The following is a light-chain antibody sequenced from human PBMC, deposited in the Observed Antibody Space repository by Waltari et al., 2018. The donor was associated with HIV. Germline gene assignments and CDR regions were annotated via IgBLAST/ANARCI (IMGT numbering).Light chain of an antibody. J-gene: IGLJ3*02. V-gene: IGLV2-11*01. Sequence: QSALTQPRSVTGSPGQSVTISCTGTSSDVGGYNYLSLYQQHPGKAPKRIMYDGSKRPSGVADRFSGSKSGNTASLTISGLQAEDEVHYYCCSYAGSHTPWVFGGGTKVTVL. CDR3: CSYAGSHTPWV. CDR2: DGS. CDR1: SSDVGGYNY.